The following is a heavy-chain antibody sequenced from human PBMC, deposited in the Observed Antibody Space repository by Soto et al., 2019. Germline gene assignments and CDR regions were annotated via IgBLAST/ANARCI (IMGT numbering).Heavy chain of an antibody. CDR1: EITFSTQP. CDR2: ISASGGST. CDR3: AKGVETGRTYNCFDP. J-gene: IGHJ5*02. D-gene: IGHD2-21*02. Sequence: ERSLRLSCAAVEITFSTQPMSWAHHTPRKGLEWVSAISASGGSTYYADSVKGRFTISRDNSKHTLDLQMDSLRAEDTALYYCAKGVETGRTYNCFDPWGQGTQVTVSS. V-gene: IGHV3-23*01.